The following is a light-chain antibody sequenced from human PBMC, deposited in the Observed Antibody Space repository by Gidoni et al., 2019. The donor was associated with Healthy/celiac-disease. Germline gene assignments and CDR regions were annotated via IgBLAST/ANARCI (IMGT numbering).Light chain of an antibody. Sequence: SYELTQPHSVSVSPGQTARITCSGDALPNQYAYWYQQKPGQAPVLVIYKDSERPSGIPERFSGSSSGTTVTLTISGFQAEDEADYYCQSADSSGTYPVVFGGGTKLTVL. CDR1: ALPNQY. J-gene: IGLJ2*01. V-gene: IGLV3-25*02. CDR2: KDS. CDR3: QSADSSGTYPVV.